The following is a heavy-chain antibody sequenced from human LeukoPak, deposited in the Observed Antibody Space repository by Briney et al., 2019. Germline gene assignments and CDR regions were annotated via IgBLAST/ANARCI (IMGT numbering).Heavy chain of an antibody. J-gene: IGHJ4*02. V-gene: IGHV1-69*13. CDR1: GGTFSSYA. Sequence: SVKVSCKASGGTFSSYAISWVRQAPGQGLEWMGGIIPIFGTANYAQKFQGRVTITADESTSTAYMELSSLRSEDTAVYYCARDTDLITMVRGVIEGGPDYWGQGTLVTVSS. D-gene: IGHD3-10*01. CDR3: ARDTDLITMVRGVIEGGPDY. CDR2: IIPIFGTA.